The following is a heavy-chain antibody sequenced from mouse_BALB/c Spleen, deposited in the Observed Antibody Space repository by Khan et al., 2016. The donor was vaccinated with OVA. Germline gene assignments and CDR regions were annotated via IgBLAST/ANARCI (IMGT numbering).Heavy chain of an antibody. CDR2: ISTFYGDA. Sequence: QVRLQQSGAELVRPGVSVKISCKGSGYTFTDFAMHWVKQSHAKSLEWIGVISTFYGDATYNQMFKDKTTMTVDKSSSTAYMELVRMTSADSAIYYWARGSGNSRFAYWGQGTLVTVSA. CDR3: ARGSGNSRFAY. J-gene: IGHJ3*01. D-gene: IGHD1-3*01. CDR1: GYTFTDFA. V-gene: IGHV1S137*01.